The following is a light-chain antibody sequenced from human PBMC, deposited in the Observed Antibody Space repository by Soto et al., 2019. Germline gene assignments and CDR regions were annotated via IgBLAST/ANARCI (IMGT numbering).Light chain of an antibody. V-gene: IGLV2-8*01. Sequence: QSALTQPPSASGAPGQSVTISCTGTSSDVGGYNYVSWYQQHPGKAPKLVIYEVSKRSSGVPDRFSGSKSGNTASLTVSGLQAEDEADYYCSSYAGSNNFDVFGTGTKVTVL. CDR1: SSDVGGYNY. J-gene: IGLJ1*01. CDR2: EVS. CDR3: SSYAGSNNFDV.